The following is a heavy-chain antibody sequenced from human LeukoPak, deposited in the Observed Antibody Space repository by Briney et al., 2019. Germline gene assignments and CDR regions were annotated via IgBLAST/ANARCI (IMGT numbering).Heavy chain of an antibody. CDR1: GFTFSNYA. Sequence: PGASLRLSCAASGFTFSNYAMNWVRQAPGKGLEWVSAITGSGGNTYYADSVKGRFTISRDNSKNTVFLQMNSLRAEDTAVYYYAKWGDYDVLTGYYVSDYWGQGTLVTVSS. D-gene: IGHD3-9*01. V-gene: IGHV3-23*01. CDR2: ITGSGGNT. J-gene: IGHJ4*02. CDR3: AKWGDYDVLTGYYVSDY.